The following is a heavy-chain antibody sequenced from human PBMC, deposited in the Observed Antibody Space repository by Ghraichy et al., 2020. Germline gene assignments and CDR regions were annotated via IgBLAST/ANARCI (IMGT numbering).Heavy chain of an antibody. D-gene: IGHD2-21*02. CDR1: GFTVSSNY. V-gene: IGHV3-53*04. CDR2: IYSGGST. CDR3: ARGGAYCGGDCYPSWAFDI. J-gene: IGHJ3*02. Sequence: GGSLRLSCAASGFTVSSNYMSWVRQAPGKGLEWVSVIYSGGSTYYADSVKGRFTISRHNSKNTLYLQMNSLRAEDTAVYYCARGGAYCGGDCYPSWAFDIWGQGTMVTVSS.